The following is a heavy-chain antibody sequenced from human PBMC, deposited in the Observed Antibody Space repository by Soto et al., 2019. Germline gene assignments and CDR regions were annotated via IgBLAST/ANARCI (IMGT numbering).Heavy chain of an antibody. CDR3: ARDKAVRGVIPSALDY. Sequence: LRLSCAASGFIFRIYGMSWVRQAPGKGLEWVSSITGGSNDIKYADSVQGRFTISRDDAKNSLYLQMTSLRAEDTAVYYCARDKAVRGVIPSALDYWGVGTLVTVSS. D-gene: IGHD3-10*01. V-gene: IGHV3-21*01. CDR1: GFIFRIYG. J-gene: IGHJ4*02. CDR2: ITGGSNDI.